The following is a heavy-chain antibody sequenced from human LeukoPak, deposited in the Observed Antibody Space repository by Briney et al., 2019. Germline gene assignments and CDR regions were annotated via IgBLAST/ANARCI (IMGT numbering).Heavy chain of an antibody. J-gene: IGHJ4*02. D-gene: IGHD3-16*02. CDR3: ARDLSYPDY. CDR2: IYYSGST. CDR1: GGSISSYY. Sequence: SETLSLTCTVSGGSISSYYWSWIRQPPGKGLEWIGYIYYSGSTNYNPSLKSRVTISVDTSKNQFSLKLSSVTAADTAVYYCARDLSYPDYWGQGTLVTVSS. V-gene: IGHV4-59*12.